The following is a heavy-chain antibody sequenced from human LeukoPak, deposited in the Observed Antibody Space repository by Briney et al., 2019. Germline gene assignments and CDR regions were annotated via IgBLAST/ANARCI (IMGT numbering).Heavy chain of an antibody. CDR3: ARSPRVRGVIIRPYYYGMDV. CDR1: GFTFSDYY. D-gene: IGHD3-10*01. V-gene: IGHV3-53*01. CDR2: IYSGGST. Sequence: GGSLRLSCAASGFTFSDYYMSWVRQAPGKGLEWVSVIYSGGSTYYADSVKGRFTISRDNSKNTLYLQMNSLRAEDTAVYYCARSPRVRGVIIRPYYYGMDVWGQGTTVTVSS. J-gene: IGHJ6*02.